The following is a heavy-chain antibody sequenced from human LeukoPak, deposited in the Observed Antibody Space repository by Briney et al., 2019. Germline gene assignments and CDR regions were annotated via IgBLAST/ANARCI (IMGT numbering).Heavy chain of an antibody. CDR2: INTAGNSI. J-gene: IGHJ4*02. CDR3: ARGAVAGTYFDY. CDR1: GFTFGSYW. D-gene: IGHD6-19*01. Sequence: GGSLRLSCAASGFTFGSYWMHWVRQAPGKGLVWVSRINTAGNSISYADSVKGRFTISRDNAKNTLYLQINSLRVEDTAVYYCARGAVAGTYFDYWGQGTLVTVSS. V-gene: IGHV3-74*01.